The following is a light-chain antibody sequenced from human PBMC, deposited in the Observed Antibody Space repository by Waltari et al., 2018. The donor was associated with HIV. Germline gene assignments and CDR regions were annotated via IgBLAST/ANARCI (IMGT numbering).Light chain of an antibody. Sequence: SLLPQPPSPSGTPGQTVPISCSGANSNVGTNTVNWYPQPPGTAPKLLIYSINQRPSGVPDRFSGSKSGTSASLAISGLQSEDEADYYCAAWDDSLNGVVFGGGTKLTVL. V-gene: IGLV1-44*01. CDR1: NSNVGTNT. J-gene: IGLJ2*01. CDR2: SIN. CDR3: AAWDDSLNGVV.